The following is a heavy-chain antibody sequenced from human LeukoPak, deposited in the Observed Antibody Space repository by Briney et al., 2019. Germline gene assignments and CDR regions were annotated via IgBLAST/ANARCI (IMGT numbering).Heavy chain of an antibody. Sequence: SETLSLTCAVYGGSFSGYYWSWIRQPPGKGLEWIGEINHSGSTNYNPSLKSRVTISVDTSKNQFSLKLSSVTAADAAVYYCARLYSGSYIYWGQGTLVTVSS. CDR2: INHSGST. CDR3: ARLYSGSYIY. CDR1: GGSFSGYY. J-gene: IGHJ4*02. V-gene: IGHV4-34*01. D-gene: IGHD1-26*01.